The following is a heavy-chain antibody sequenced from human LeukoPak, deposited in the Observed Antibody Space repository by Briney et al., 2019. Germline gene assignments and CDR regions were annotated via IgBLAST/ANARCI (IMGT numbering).Heavy chain of an antibody. CDR2: INPNSGGT. CDR1: GYTFTGYY. J-gene: IGHJ4*02. V-gene: IGHV1-2*04. D-gene: IGHD2-15*01. Sequence: ASVKVSCKASGYTFTGYYMHWVRQAPGQGLEWMGWINPNSGGTNYAQTFQGWVTMTRDTFISTAYMELSRLRSDDTAVYYCARDLGYCSGGSCYWGYYFDYWGQGTLVTVS. CDR3: ARDLGYCSGGSCYWGYYFDY.